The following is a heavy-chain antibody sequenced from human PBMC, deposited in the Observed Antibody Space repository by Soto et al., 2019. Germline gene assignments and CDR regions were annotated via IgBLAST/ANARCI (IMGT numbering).Heavy chain of an antibody. CDR3: AREQRTQLVYYYYGMDV. CDR2: ISYDGSNK. Sequence: GGSLRLSCAASGFTFSSYAMHWVRQAPGKGLEWVAVISYDGSNKYYADSVKGRFTISRDNSKNTLYLQMNSLRAEDTAVYYCAREQRTQLVYYYYGMDVWGQGTTVTVSS. CDR1: GFTFSSYA. V-gene: IGHV3-30-3*01. D-gene: IGHD6-6*01. J-gene: IGHJ6*02.